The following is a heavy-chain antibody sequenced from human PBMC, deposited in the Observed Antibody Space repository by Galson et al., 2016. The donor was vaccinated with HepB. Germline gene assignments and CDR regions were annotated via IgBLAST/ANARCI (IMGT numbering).Heavy chain of an antibody. J-gene: IGHJ4*02. CDR1: GLIISTNR. D-gene: IGHD2-2*01. V-gene: IGHV3-53*01. CDR3: ARAPVTSTTCCYYFDY. Sequence: SLRLSCAVSGLIISTNRMSWVRQAPGSGLEWVSVIYGGGSTFYADSVKGRFTISKDNSKNTLYLQMNSLRAEDTAVYYCARAPVTSTTCCYYFDYWGQGAQVTVSS. CDR2: IYGGGST.